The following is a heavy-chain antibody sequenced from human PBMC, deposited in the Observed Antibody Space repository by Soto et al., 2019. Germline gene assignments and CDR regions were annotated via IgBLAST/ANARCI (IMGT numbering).Heavy chain of an antibody. Sequence: QVQLVQSGAEVKKPGASVKVSCKASGYTFTSYYMHWVRQAPGQGLEWMGIINPSGGSTSYAQKFQGGVTMPRDTSTSTVYMELSSLRSEDTAVYYCASSGSSGDYYYGMDVWGQGTTVTVSS. CDR2: INPSGGST. CDR3: ASSGSSGDYYYGMDV. D-gene: IGHD1-26*01. J-gene: IGHJ6*02. V-gene: IGHV1-46*03. CDR1: GYTFTSYY.